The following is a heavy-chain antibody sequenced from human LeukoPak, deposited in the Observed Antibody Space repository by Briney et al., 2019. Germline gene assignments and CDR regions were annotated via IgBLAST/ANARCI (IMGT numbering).Heavy chain of an antibody. Sequence: GASVKVSCKASGYTFSTYGISWVRQAPGQGLEWMGWISVYNGHTNYAQKFQGRVTMTTDTSTSTAYMELTSLTSDDTAVYYCARDKDLGAVAGTFDYWGQGTLVTVSS. V-gene: IGHV1-18*01. CDR3: ARDKDLGAVAGTFDY. CDR2: ISVYNGHT. CDR1: GYTFSTYG. J-gene: IGHJ4*02. D-gene: IGHD6-19*01.